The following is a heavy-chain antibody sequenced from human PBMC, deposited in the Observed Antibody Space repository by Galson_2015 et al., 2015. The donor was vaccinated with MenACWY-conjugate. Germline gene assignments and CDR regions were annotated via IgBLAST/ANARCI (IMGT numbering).Heavy chain of an antibody. V-gene: IGHV3-48*04. CDR1: GFTFSTYN. Sequence: SLRLSCAASGFTFSTYNMNWVRQAPGKGLQWVSYISDHAIYYADSVKGRFTISRDNAKNSLYLQMNSLRAEDTAVYYCAGGGGAGSQSGDYWGQGTLVTVSS. CDR3: AGGGGAGSQSGDY. D-gene: IGHD4/OR15-4a*01. CDR2: ISDHAI. J-gene: IGHJ4*02.